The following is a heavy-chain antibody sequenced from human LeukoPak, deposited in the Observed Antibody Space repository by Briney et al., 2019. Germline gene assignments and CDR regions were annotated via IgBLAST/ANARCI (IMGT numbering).Heavy chain of an antibody. J-gene: IGHJ6*02. CDR2: IKQDGSKK. CDR3: AWGMDV. CDR1: GLPFSSYW. Sequence: PGGSLRLSCVASGLPFSSYWMTWVRQAPGKGLEWVANIKQDGSKKSYVDSVKGRFTISRDNAKNSLYLQMNSLRAEDTAIYYCAWGMDVWGQGTTVTVSS. V-gene: IGHV3-7*04.